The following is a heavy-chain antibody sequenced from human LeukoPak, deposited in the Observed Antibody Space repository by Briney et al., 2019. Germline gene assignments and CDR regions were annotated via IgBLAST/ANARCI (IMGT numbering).Heavy chain of an antibody. V-gene: IGHV4-39*07. CDR2: IYYSGSI. D-gene: IGHD5-18*01. J-gene: IGHJ6*03. CDR1: GGSISSSSYY. CDR3: RTHTAMDSYYYYYMDV. Sequence: PSETVSLPCTVSGGSISSSSYYWGWIRQPPGKGLEWIGSIYYSGSIYYNPSLKSRVTISVDTSKNQFSLKLSSVPAADTAVYYCRTHTAMDSYYYYYMDVWGKGTTVTVSS.